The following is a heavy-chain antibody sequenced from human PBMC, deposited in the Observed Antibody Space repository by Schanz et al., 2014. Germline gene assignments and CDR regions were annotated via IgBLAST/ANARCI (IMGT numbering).Heavy chain of an antibody. CDR3: AKTLFPGGTQTFGN. CDR1: GFTLSSYG. CDR2: IPWNGAAI. Sequence: VRLVESGGGVVQPGRSLRLSCAASGFTLSSYGMHWVRQAPGKGLEWVSNIPWNGAAIGYAGSVRGRFTISRDSAKNSLYLQMNSLRPEDTAVYYCAKTLFPGGTQTFGNWGRGTLVTVSS. D-gene: IGHD2-8*02. J-gene: IGHJ4*02. V-gene: IGHV3-9*01.